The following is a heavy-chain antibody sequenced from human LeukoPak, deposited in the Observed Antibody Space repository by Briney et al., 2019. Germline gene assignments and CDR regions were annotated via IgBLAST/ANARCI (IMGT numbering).Heavy chain of an antibody. V-gene: IGHV1-18*01. Sequence: ASVKVSCKASGYTFINYGIDWVRQAPGQGLEWMGWISAYNGNTNYAQSLQGRVTMTTDTSTSTVYMEMRSLTSDDTAVYYCARDLDQYNGRFGGFGHDFWGQGTLVTVSS. D-gene: IGHD3-10*01. CDR3: ARDLDQYNGRFGGFGHDF. J-gene: IGHJ4*02. CDR1: GYTFINYG. CDR2: ISAYNGNT.